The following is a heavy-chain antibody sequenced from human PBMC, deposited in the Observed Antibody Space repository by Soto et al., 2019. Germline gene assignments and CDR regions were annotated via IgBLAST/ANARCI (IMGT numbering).Heavy chain of an antibody. CDR2: LYHSGDT. CDR3: PLLLGGLNYFDN. V-gene: IGHV4-39*01. CDR1: GGSISSSSYY. J-gene: IGHJ4*02. D-gene: IGHD3-16*01. Sequence: SETLSLTCTVSGGSISSSSYYWGWIRQPPGKGLEWIGSLYHSGDTYYNPSLKSRVIISVDTSKNQFSLHLISLTAADTAVYYCPLLLGGLNYFDNWGQGTLVTVSS.